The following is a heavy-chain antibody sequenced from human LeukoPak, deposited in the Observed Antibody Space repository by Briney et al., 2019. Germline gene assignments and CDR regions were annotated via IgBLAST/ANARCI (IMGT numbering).Heavy chain of an antibody. Sequence: PSETLSLTCTVSGVSIGSDSYYWSWIRQPAGKGLEWIGRFYTSGTTNYNPSLKSRVTISVDTSKNQFSLKLSSVTAADTAVYYCARLKYYYDSSGYRAEYFQHWGQGTLVTVSS. CDR2: FYTSGTT. D-gene: IGHD3-22*01. CDR3: ARLKYYYDSSGYRAEYFQH. J-gene: IGHJ1*01. CDR1: GVSIGSDSYY. V-gene: IGHV4-61*02.